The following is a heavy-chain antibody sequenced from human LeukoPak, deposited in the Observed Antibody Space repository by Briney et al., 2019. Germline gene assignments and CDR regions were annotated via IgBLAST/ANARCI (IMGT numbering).Heavy chain of an antibody. CDR1: GFTFSSYG. D-gene: IGHD3-22*01. CDR3: ARDRNYYDSKAKEGFDY. CDR2: IWYDGSNK. Sequence: GGSLRLSCAASGFTFSSYGMHWVRQAPGKGLEWVAVIWYDGSNKYYADSVKGRFAISRDNSKNTLYLQMNSLRAEDTAVYYCARDRNYYDSKAKEGFDYWGQGTLVTVSS. J-gene: IGHJ4*02. V-gene: IGHV3-33*01.